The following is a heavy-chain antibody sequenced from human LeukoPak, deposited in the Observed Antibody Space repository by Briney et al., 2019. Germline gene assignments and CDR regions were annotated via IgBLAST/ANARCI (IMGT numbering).Heavy chain of an antibody. Sequence: ASMKVSCKASGGTFSSYPISWVRQAPGQGPEWMGWVNPDNGNTGFAQKFQGRVTITQNSSVTTVYMELSSLTSEDTAVYYCARRGLVAGIYDLVYGFDLWGQGTMVTVSS. J-gene: IGHJ3*01. D-gene: IGHD3/OR15-3a*01. CDR2: VNPDNGNT. CDR3: ARRGLVAGIYDLVYGFDL. CDR1: GGTFSSYP. V-gene: IGHV1-8*03.